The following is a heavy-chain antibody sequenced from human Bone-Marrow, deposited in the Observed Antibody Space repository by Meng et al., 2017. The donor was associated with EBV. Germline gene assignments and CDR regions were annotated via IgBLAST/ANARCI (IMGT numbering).Heavy chain of an antibody. CDR2: INHSGST. J-gene: IGHJ4*02. Sequence: QVQLPRWGADLLKPSETLSLPCAVYGGFFSGYYWSWIRQPPGKGLEWIGEINHSGSTNYNPSLKSRVTISVDTSKNQFSLKLSSVTAADTAVYYCARVLGTIYYGSGIDYWGQGTLVTVSS. CDR1: GGFFSGYY. V-gene: IGHV4-34*01. CDR3: ARVLGTIYYGSGIDY. D-gene: IGHD3-10*01.